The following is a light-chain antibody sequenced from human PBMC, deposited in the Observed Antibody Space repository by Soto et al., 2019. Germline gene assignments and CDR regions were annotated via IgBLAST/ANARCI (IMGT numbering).Light chain of an antibody. CDR1: QSVSSSY. J-gene: IGKJ5*01. CDR2: GAS. CDR3: HQYGSSIT. V-gene: IGKV3-20*01. Sequence: NVFTQSPGTLSFSSGERATLSFRTSQSVSSSYLVWYQHKPGQAPRLLIYGASSRATGIPDRFSGSGSGTDFTLTISRLEPADFALYYCHQYGSSITFGQGTRLEIK.